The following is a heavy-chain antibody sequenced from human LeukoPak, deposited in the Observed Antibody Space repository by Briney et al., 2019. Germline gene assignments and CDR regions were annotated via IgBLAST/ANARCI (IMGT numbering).Heavy chain of an antibody. CDR3: AKPLRDAGSFNYPYFDF. CDR2: ISGSGGSS. J-gene: IGHJ4*02. V-gene: IGHV3-23*01. CDR1: GFTFTNYA. Sequence: PGGSLRLSCAASGFTFTNYAMNWVRQAPGKGLEWVSAISGSGGSSSYADSVRGRFTISRDNSNNMLYLQMNSLRAEDTAVYYCAKPLRDAGSFNYPYFDFWGQGTLVTVPS. D-gene: IGHD5-24*01.